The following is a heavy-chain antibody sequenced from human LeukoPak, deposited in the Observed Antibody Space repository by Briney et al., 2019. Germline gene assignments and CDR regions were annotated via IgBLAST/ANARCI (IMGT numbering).Heavy chain of an antibody. V-gene: IGHV4-39*01. Sequence: PSETLSLTCIVSGGPIRGTSYYWGWIRQSPGKGLEWIGSVSYSGSPYYNPSLKSRVAISIDTSKNLFSLELTSVTAADTAVYYCARPPTGYSNTFVCWGQGTMVTVSS. D-gene: IGHD4-11*01. J-gene: IGHJ4*02. CDR2: VSYSGSP. CDR3: ARPPTGYSNTFVC. CDR1: GGPIRGTSYY.